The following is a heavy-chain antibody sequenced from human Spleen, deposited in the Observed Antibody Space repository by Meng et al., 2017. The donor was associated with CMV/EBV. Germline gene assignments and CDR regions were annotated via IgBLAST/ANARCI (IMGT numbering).Heavy chain of an antibody. CDR3: ARDRGHYYDSSGYLGY. V-gene: IGHV3-30-3*01. D-gene: IGHD3-22*01. J-gene: IGHJ4*02. CDR2: ISYDGSNK. Sequence: SCKASGYTFTDYYLHWVRQAPGKGLEWVAVISYDGSNKYYADSVKGRFTISRDNSKNTLYLQMNSLRAEDTAVYYCARDRGHYYDSSGYLGYWGQGTLVTVSS. CDR1: GYTFTDYY.